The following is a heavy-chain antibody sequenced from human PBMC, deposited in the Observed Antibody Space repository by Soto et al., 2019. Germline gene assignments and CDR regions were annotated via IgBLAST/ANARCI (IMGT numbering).Heavy chain of an antibody. CDR1: GFTFSNYW. CDR3: ARVGVVIVAADYYYYMDV. D-gene: IGHD2-15*01. J-gene: IGHJ6*03. V-gene: IGHV3-7*01. CDR2: IRQDASQK. Sequence: GGSLRLSCAASGFTFSNYWMTWVRQAPGKGLERVANIRQDASQKYYMDSVKGRFTISRDNAKNSLHLQMNSLRAEDTAFYYCARVGVVIVAADYYYYMDVWGKGTTVTVSS.